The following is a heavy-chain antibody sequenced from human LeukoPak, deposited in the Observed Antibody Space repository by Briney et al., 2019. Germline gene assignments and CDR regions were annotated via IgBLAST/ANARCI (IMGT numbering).Heavy chain of an antibody. V-gene: IGHV3-30*18. J-gene: IGHJ4*02. D-gene: IGHD5-18*01. CDR1: GFTFSSYG. CDR3: AKSGIQAMVKYYFDY. CDR2: ISYDGSNK. Sequence: GRSLRLSCAASGFTFSSYGMHWVRQAPGKGLEWAAVISYDGSNKYYADSVKGRFTISRDNSKNTLYLQMNSLRAEDTAVYYCAKSGIQAMVKYYFDYWGQGTLVTVSS.